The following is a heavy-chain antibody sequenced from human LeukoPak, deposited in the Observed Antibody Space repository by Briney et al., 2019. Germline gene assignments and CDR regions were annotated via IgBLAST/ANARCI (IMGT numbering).Heavy chain of an antibody. Sequence: ASVKVSCKASGYTFTSYAMHWVRQAPGQRLEWMGWISAGNGNTKYSQKFQGRVTITRDTSASTAYMELSSLRSEDTAVYYCARVGNRYGDYGPKSPSHGFDYWGQGTLVTVSS. CDR1: GYTFTSYA. D-gene: IGHD4-17*01. CDR3: ARVGNRYGDYGPKSPSHGFDY. J-gene: IGHJ4*02. CDR2: ISAGNGNT. V-gene: IGHV1-3*01.